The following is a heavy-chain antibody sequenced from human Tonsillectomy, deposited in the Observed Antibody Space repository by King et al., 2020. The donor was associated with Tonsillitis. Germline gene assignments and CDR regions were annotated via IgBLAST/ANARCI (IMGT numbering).Heavy chain of an antibody. D-gene: IGHD6-13*01. CDR2: VWLNSGSI. Sequence: VQLVQSGGGLVQPGRSLRLSCAASGFTFDGYAMDWGRQAPGKGLELGLGVWLNSGSIGYSDSLKGRFIISTDNAKNSLYLQMNSLRAEDTALYYCAKRGIAVAGTDWYFDFWGRGTLVTVSS. J-gene: IGHJ2*01. V-gene: IGHV3-9*01. CDR1: GFTFDGYA. CDR3: AKRGIAVAGTDWYFDF.